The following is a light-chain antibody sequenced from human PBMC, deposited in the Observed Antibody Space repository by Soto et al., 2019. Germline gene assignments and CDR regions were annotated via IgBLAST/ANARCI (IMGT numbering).Light chain of an antibody. J-gene: IGKJ2*01. CDR2: AAS. V-gene: IGKV1-9*01. CDR1: QGISSY. Sequence: DTQLTQSPSFLSASVGDRVTITCRASQGISSYLAWYQQKPGKAPELPIYAASTLQSGVPSRFSGSGSGTEFTLTISSLQPEDFATYYCQQLNSYPYTFGQGTKLESK. CDR3: QQLNSYPYT.